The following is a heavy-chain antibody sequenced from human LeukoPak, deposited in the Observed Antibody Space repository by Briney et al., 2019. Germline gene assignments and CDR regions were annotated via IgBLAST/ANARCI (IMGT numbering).Heavy chain of an antibody. CDR2: ISSSSSTI. J-gene: IGHJ4*02. CDR3: ARDRPSSGYPLIDY. V-gene: IGHV3-48*01. CDR1: GFTFSTYY. Sequence: GGSLRLSYAASGFTFSTYYMNWVRQALGKGLDWVSYISSSSSTIYYADSVKGRFTISRDNSKNTLYLQMNSLRAEDTAVYYCARDRPSSGYPLIDYWGQGTLVTVSS. D-gene: IGHD5-12*01.